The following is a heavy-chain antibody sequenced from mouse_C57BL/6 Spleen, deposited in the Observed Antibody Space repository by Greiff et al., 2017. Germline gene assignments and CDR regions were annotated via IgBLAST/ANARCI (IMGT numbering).Heavy chain of an antibody. CDR2: IDPSDSET. D-gene: IGHD1-1*01. Sequence: QVHVKQPGAELVRPGSSVKLSCKASGYTFTSYWMHWVKQRPIQGLEWIGNIDPSDSETHYNQKFKDKATLTVDKSSSTAYMQLSSLTSEDSAVYYCARGDYAKNYFDYWGQGTTLTVSS. CDR1: GYTFTSYW. V-gene: IGHV1-52*01. CDR3: ARGDYAKNYFDY. J-gene: IGHJ2*01.